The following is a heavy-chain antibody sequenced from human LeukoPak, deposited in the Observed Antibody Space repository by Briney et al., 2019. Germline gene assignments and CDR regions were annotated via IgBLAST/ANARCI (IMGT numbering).Heavy chain of an antibody. D-gene: IGHD3-3*01. CDR3: ARTYYDFWSGHERPYYFDY. J-gene: IGHJ4*02. Sequence: SETLSLTCAVYGGSFSGYYWSWIRQPPGKGLEWIGEINHSGSTNYNPSLKSRVTISVDTSKNQFSLKLSSVTAADTAVYYCARTYYDFWSGHERPYYFDYWGQGTLVTVSS. CDR2: INHSGST. V-gene: IGHV4-34*01. CDR1: GGSFSGYY.